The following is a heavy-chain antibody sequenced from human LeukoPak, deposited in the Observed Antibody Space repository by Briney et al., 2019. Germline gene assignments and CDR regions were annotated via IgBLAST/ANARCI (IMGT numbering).Heavy chain of an antibody. D-gene: IGHD3-10*01. CDR3: ARVIYGSGSYSYYYYYYGMDV. J-gene: IGHJ6*02. Sequence: GGSLRLSCAASGFTFSSYWMHWVRQAPGKGLVWVSRINSDGSSTNYADSVKGRFTISRDNAKNTLYLQMNSLRAEDTAVYFCARVIYGSGSYSYYYYYYGMDVWGQGTTVTVSS. CDR2: INSDGSST. CDR1: GFTFSSYW. V-gene: IGHV3-74*01.